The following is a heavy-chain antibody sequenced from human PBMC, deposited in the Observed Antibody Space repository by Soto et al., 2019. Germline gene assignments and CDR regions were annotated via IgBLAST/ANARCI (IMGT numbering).Heavy chain of an antibody. V-gene: IGHV3-33*01. CDR3: ARDCAGYSSGWYQRGGFDY. J-gene: IGHJ4*02. CDR1: GFTFSSYG. Sequence: QVQLVESGGGVVQPGRSLRLSCAASGFTFSSYGMHWVRQAPGKGLEWVAVIWYDGSNKYYADSVKGRFTISRDNSKNTLYLQRNSLRAEDTAVYYGARDCAGYSSGWYQRGGFDYWGQGTLVTVSS. D-gene: IGHD6-19*01. CDR2: IWYDGSNK.